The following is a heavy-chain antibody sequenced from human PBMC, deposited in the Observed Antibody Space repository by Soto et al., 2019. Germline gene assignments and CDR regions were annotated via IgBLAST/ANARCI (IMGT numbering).Heavy chain of an antibody. CDR1: GYTFTSYG. CDR3: ARSGRPGYYYYIMDV. V-gene: IGHV1-18*01. CDR2: ISVYNGNT. Sequence: ASVKVSCKASGYTFTSYGVSWVRQAPGQGLEWMGWISVYNGNTKYAQKLQGRVTMTTDTSTSTAYMELRGLRSDDTAVYYCARSGRPGYYYYIMDVWGQGTTVTVS. D-gene: IGHD3-10*01. J-gene: IGHJ6*02.